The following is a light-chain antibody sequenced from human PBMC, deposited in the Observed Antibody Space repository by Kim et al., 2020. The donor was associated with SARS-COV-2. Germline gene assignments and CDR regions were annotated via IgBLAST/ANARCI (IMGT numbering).Light chain of an antibody. CDR1: SPNIGAGYD. J-gene: IGLJ1*01. CDR2: GNS. Sequence: PGQRVTISCTGSSPNIGAGYDVHWYQQLPGTAPKLLIYGNSNRPSGVPDRFSGSKSGDTAYLTVSGLQAEDEADYYCSSYGASNDVFGTGTKVTVL. CDR3: SSYGASNDV. V-gene: IGLV1-40*03.